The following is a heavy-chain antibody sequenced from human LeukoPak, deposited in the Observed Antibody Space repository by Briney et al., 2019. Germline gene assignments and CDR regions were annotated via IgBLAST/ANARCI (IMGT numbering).Heavy chain of an antibody. Sequence: GGSLRLFCVPSAFTVNNDWMHCVRQAPGKGLGCVSRIKGDGRRTNYADSVRGRFTLSRDNAKNTVHLQLNNLRTEDTAVYYCARELPNYYGMDVWGQGTTVSVSS. CDR1: AFTVNNDW. CDR2: IKGDGRRT. V-gene: IGHV3-74*01. J-gene: IGHJ6*01. CDR3: ARELPNYYGMDV.